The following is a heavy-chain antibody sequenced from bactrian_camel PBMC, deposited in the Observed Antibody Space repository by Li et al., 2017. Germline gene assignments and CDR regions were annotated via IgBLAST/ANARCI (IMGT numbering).Heavy chain of an antibody. D-gene: IGHD2*01. CDR2: VDNNGST. V-gene: IGHV3S10*01. J-gene: IGHJ4*01. CDR3: AAGWRITRTAWHDVDDYMN. Sequence: DVQLVESGGGSVQAGGSLRLSCVATGFTYPFSAHYLGWFRQAPGQEREGVAVVDNNGSTIYARSVKGRFTISKDTAENTLYLQMNSLKPEDTAMYYCAAGWRITRTAWHDVDDYMNWGQGTQVTVS. CDR1: GFTYPFSAHY.